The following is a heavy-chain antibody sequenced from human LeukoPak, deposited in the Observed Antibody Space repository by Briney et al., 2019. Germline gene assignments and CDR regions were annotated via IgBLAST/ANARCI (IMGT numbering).Heavy chain of an antibody. CDR1: GGSFSGYY. CDR2: INHSGST. J-gene: IGHJ5*02. D-gene: IGHD1-14*01. CDR3: AGLIRPGWFDP. V-gene: IGHV4-34*01. Sequence: SETLSLTCAVYGGSFSGYYWSWIRQPPGKGLEWIGEINHSGSTNYNPSLKSRVTVSVDTSKDQFSLKLSSVTAADTAVYYCAGLIRPGWFDPWGQGTLSPSPQ.